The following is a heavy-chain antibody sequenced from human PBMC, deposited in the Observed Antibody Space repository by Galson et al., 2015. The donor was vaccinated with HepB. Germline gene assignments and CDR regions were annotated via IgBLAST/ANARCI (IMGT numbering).Heavy chain of an antibody. CDR2: ITSSGGNT. J-gene: IGHJ4*02. V-gene: IGHV3-23*01. CDR3: VKDGIMVANNPYHFHY. Sequence: SLRLSCAASGFTFTRYAMTWVRQAPGKGLEWVSSITSSGGNTYYTDAVKGRFTISRDNSKNTLSLQLNSLRVEDTAVYYCVKDGIMVANNPYHFHYWGQGTPVTVSS. CDR1: GFTFTRYA. D-gene: IGHD2-15*01.